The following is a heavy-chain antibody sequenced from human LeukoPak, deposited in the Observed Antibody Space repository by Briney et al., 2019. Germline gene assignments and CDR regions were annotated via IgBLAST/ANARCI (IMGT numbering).Heavy chain of an antibody. J-gene: IGHJ3*02. Sequence: GGSLRLSCAASGFTFSSYSMNWVRQAPGKGLEWVANIKQDGSEKYYVDSVKGRFTISRDNAKNSLYLQMNSLRAEDTAVYYCARELNDAFDIWGQGTMVTVSS. V-gene: IGHV3-7*03. CDR3: ARELNDAFDI. CDR1: GFTFSSYS. CDR2: IKQDGSEK.